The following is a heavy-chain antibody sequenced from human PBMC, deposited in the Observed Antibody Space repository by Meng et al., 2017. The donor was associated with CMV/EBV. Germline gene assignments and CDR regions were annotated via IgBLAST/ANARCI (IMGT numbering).Heavy chain of an antibody. CDR1: GYTFSSYY. J-gene: IGHJ6*02. V-gene: IGHV1-46*01. Sequence: ASVKVSCKASGYTFSSYYMHWVRQAPGQGLEWMGIINPSGGSTSYAQKFQGRVTITTDESTSTAYMELSSLRSEDTAVYYCARGYDFWSGPTRTYYYYGMDVWGQGTTVTVSS. D-gene: IGHD3-3*01. CDR2: INPSGGST. CDR3: ARGYDFWSGPTRTYYYYGMDV.